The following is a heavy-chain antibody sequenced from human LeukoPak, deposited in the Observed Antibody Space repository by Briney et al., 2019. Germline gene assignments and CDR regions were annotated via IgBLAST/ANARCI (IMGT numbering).Heavy chain of an antibody. CDR3: AREITMVRGVIRSWFDP. CDR2: INPNSGGT. V-gene: IGHV1-2*02. D-gene: IGHD3-10*01. CDR1: GYTFTGYY. Sequence: ASVKVSCKASGYTFTGYYMHWVRQAPGQGLEWMGWINPNSGGTNYAQKFQGRVTMTRDTSISTAYMELSRLRSDDTAVYYCAREITMVRGVIRSWFDPWGQGTLVTVSS. J-gene: IGHJ5*02.